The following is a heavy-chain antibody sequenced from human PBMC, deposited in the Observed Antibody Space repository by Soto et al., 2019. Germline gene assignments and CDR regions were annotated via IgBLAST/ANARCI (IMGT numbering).Heavy chain of an antibody. Sequence: SETLSLTCAVSGGFISSGGYSWSWTRQPPGKGLEWIGYIYHSGSTYYNPSLKSRVTISVDKNQFSLKLSSVTAADTAVYYCARVPDVWGQGTTVTVSS. CDR3: ARVPDV. J-gene: IGHJ6*02. CDR2: IYHSGST. V-gene: IGHV4-30-2*01. CDR1: GGFISSGGYS.